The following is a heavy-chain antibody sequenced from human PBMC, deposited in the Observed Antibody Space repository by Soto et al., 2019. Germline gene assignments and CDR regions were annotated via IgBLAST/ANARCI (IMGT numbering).Heavy chain of an antibody. CDR2: IYYSGST. J-gene: IGHJ6*03. D-gene: IGHD3-10*01. V-gene: IGHV4-59*01. CDR1: GGSICSCY. CDR3: ARNQYGSGKYYYYMDV. Sequence: LLMLSVTCSVAGGSICSCYWSCIRKPPGKGLEWIGYIYYSGSTNYNPSLKSRVTISVDTSKNQFSLKLSSVTAADTAVYYCARNQYGSGKYYYYMDVWAKGTTVTVSS.